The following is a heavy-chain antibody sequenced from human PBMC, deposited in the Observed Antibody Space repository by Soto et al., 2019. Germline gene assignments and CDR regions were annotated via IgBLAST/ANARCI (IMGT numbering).Heavy chain of an antibody. V-gene: IGHV3-30-3*01. CDR3: ARAALVNSYGFHYFEY. J-gene: IGHJ4*02. CDR1: GFTFSSYP. D-gene: IGHD5-18*01. CDR2: ISYDGSTK. Sequence: QVQLVESGGGVVQPGRSLKLSCAASGFTFSSYPMHWVRQAPGKGLEWVAVISYDGSTKYYVDSVKGRFTISRDNSKNTLYLQMNSLRAEDTAVYYCARAALVNSYGFHYFEYWGQGTLVTVSS.